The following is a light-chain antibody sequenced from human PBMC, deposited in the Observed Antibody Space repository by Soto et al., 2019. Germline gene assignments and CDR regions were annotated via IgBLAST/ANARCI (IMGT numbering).Light chain of an antibody. CDR3: QQYDALLS. V-gene: IGKV1-33*01. Sequence: DIQMTQSPSSLSASVGDRVTITCRASQDIGNYLNWYQQKPGKPPKLLIYDASDLATGVPTRFSGRGSGTAFTFTINILQPEDFANYYCQQYDALLSFGGGT. CDR2: DAS. J-gene: IGKJ4*01. CDR1: QDIGNY.